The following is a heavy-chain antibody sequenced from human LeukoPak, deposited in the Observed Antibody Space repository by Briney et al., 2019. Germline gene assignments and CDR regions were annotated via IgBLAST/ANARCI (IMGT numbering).Heavy chain of an antibody. Sequence: GGSLRLSCAASGFTFSSYAMSWVRQAPGKGLEWVSAISGSGGSTYYADSVKGRFTISRDNSRNTLSLQMNSLRAEDTALYHCARNNGMDVWGQGTTVIVSS. CDR2: ISGSGGST. V-gene: IGHV3-23*01. CDR3: ARNNGMDV. J-gene: IGHJ6*02. CDR1: GFTFSSYA.